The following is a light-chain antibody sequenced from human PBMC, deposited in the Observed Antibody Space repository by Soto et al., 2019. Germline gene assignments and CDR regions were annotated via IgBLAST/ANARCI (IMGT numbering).Light chain of an antibody. CDR2: DAS. CDR1: QSVSSY. J-gene: IGKJ5*01. V-gene: IGKV3-11*01. Sequence: EIVLTQSPATMSLSPGERATLSCRARQSVSSYLAWYQQKPGQAPRPLIYDASNRATGIPARFSGSGYGTDFTLNISSLEPDDFAVYYCQQRSNWPPITFGQGTRLEIK. CDR3: QQRSNWPPIT.